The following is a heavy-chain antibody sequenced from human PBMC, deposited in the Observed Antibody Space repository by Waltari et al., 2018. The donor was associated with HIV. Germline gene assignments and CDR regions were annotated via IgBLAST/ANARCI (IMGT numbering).Heavy chain of an antibody. CDR2: IYHSGST. J-gene: IGHJ3*02. CDR3: ARVTRDDAFDI. V-gene: IGHV4-30-2*01. CDR1: GGSISSGGYS. Sequence: QLQLQESGSGLVKPSQTLSPTCAVSGGSISSGGYSWSWIRQPPGKGLEWIGYIYHSGSTYYSPSLKSRVTISVDRSKNQFSLKLSAVTAADTAVYYCARVTRDDAFDIWGQGTMVTVSS. D-gene: IGHD2-2*01.